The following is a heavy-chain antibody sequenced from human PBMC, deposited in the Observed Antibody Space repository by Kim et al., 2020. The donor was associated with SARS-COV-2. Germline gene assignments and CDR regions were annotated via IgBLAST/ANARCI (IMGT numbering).Heavy chain of an antibody. D-gene: IGHD2-15*01. J-gene: IGHJ4*02. V-gene: IGHV1-69*01. Sequence: KFQGRVTITADESTSTAYMELSSLRSEDTAVYYCARLYCSGGSCYYYFDYWGQGTLVTVSS. CDR3: ARLYCSGGSCYYYFDY.